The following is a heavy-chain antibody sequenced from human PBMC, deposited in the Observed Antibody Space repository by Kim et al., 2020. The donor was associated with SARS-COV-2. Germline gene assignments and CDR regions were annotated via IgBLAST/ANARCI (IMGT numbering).Heavy chain of an antibody. CDR2: INHSGST. J-gene: IGHJ6*02. CDR1: GGSFRGSY. Sequence: SETLSLTCAVYGGSFRGSYWSWIRQPPGKGLEWIGEINHSGSTNYNPSLKSRVTISVDTSKNQFSLKLSSVTAADTAVYYCARVRYSSSSYYYYGMDVWGQGTTVTVSS. V-gene: IGHV4-34*01. CDR3: ARVRYSSSSYYYYGMDV. D-gene: IGHD6-6*01.